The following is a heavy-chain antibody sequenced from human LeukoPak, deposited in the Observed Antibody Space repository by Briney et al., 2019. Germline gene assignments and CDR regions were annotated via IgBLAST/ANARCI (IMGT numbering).Heavy chain of an antibody. CDR1: GFTFSSYA. Sequence: GGSLRLSCAASGFTFSSYAMHWVRQAPGKGLEWVGRIKSKTDGGTADYAAPVKGRFTISRDDSKNTLYLQMNSLKTEDTAVYYCTTGPAVVVPAAIDYWGQGTLVTVSS. J-gene: IGHJ4*02. D-gene: IGHD2-2*01. V-gene: IGHV3-15*01. CDR3: TTGPAVVVPAAIDY. CDR2: IKSKTDGGTA.